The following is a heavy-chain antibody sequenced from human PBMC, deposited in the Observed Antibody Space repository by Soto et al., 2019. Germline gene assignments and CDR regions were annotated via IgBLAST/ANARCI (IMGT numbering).Heavy chain of an antibody. CDR2: IYYSGST. Sequence: SETLSLTCTVSGGSISSGGYCWSWIRQHPGKGLEWIGYIYYSGSTYYNPSLKSRVTISVDTSKNQFSLKLSSVTAADTAVYYCARDRECSGGTCYNYFDYWGQGTLVTVSS. CDR3: ARDRECSGGTCYNYFDY. V-gene: IGHV4-31*03. CDR1: GGSISSGGYC. J-gene: IGHJ4*02. D-gene: IGHD2-15*01.